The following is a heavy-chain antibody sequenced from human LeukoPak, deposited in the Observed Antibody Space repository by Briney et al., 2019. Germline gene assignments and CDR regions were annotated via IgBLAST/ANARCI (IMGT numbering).Heavy chain of an antibody. CDR1: GFTFSGSA. J-gene: IGHJ4*02. D-gene: IGHD3-16*01. V-gene: IGHV3-73*01. CDR3: TRLGGSPPYFDY. CDR2: IRRKGHDYAT. Sequence: TGVSLRFSSAASGFTFSGSAVHWVRQASGRGLEWLGHIRRKGHDYATTFAASVKCRFTIARDDSKDTAYLQMDSLKTEDPAMYFCTRLGGSPPYFDYWGQGTLVTVSS.